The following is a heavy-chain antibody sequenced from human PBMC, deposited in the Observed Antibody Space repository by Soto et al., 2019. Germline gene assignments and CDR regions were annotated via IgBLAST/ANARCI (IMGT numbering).Heavy chain of an antibody. CDR3: AKDRGPRRQWLIGPFDF. D-gene: IGHD6-19*01. CDR2: ISYDGTKT. J-gene: IGHJ4*02. V-gene: IGHV3-30*18. CDR1: GFTFSIYA. Sequence: QVQLVESGGGVVQPGRSLRVSCAASGFTFSIYAMHWVRQAPGTGLEWVAVISYDGTKTYYADSVQGRFTISRDNSKNTVYLQMSSLRDEDTAVYYCAKDRGPRRQWLIGPFDFWGQGTLVTVSP.